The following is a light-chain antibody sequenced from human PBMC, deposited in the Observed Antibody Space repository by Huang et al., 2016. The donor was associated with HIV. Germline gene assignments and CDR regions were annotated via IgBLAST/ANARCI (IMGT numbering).Light chain of an antibody. CDR3: QQYGNSLFT. CDR1: QSISSSY. Sequence: EIVLTQSPGTLSLSPGERATLSCRASQSISSSYLAWYQQKPGQAPRSLIYGASGRATGGPDRFSGSGSGTDFILTISRLEPEDFAVYYCQQYGNSLFTFGPGTKVDIK. CDR2: GAS. V-gene: IGKV3-20*01. J-gene: IGKJ3*01.